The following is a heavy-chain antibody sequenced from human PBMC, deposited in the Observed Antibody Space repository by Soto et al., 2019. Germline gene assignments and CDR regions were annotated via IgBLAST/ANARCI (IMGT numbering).Heavy chain of an antibody. D-gene: IGHD7-27*01. CDR3: ARGPSGDKVYN. Sequence: QVQLQESGPGLVKPSQTLSLTCTVSGGSISSDYYCWSWIRQSPEKGLEWIGQIYNSVNTNSNPSPSSHATISIDTSKNHFSLKLTSVTAADTAVYYCARGPSGDKVYNWGQGTLVTVSS. CDR1: GGSISSDYYC. CDR2: IYNSVNT. J-gene: IGHJ4*02. V-gene: IGHV4-30-4*01.